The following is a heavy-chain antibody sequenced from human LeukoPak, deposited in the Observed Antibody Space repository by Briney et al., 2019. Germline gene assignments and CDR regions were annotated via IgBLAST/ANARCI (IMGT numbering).Heavy chain of an antibody. Sequence: GGSLRLSCAASGFTFSSYWMSWVRQAPGKGLEWVANIKQDGSVKYYVDSVKGRFTISRDNAKNSLYLQMNSLRAEDTAVYYCARTYSSPYFDYWGQGTLVTVSS. CDR1: GFTFSSYW. V-gene: IGHV3-7*01. D-gene: IGHD6-19*01. J-gene: IGHJ4*02. CDR2: IKQDGSVK. CDR3: ARTYSSPYFDY.